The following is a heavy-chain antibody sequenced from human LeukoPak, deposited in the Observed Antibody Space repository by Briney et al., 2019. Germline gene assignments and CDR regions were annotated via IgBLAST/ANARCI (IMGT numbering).Heavy chain of an antibody. J-gene: IGHJ5*02. CDR1: GFTFSDYY. D-gene: IGHD6-13*01. Sequence: GGSLRLSCAASGFTFSDYYMSWIRQAPGKGLEWVSAISGSGGSTYYADSVKGRFTISRDNSKNTLYLQMNSLRAEDTAVYYCAKDNGSSSWGKRNWFDPWGQGTLVTVSS. CDR3: AKDNGSSSWGKRNWFDP. CDR2: ISGSGGST. V-gene: IGHV3-23*01.